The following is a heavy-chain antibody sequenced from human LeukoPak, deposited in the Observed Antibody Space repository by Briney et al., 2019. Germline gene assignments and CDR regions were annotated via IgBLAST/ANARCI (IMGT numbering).Heavy chain of an antibody. V-gene: IGHV3-30*18. Sequence: GGFLRLSCAASGFTFSRYGMHWVRQAPGKGLEWVAVISYDGSNKYYADSVKGRFTISRDNSKNAVYLQMNSLRAEDTAVYYCAKVFIDMVSPTHYFDYWGQGTLVTVSS. D-gene: IGHD3-10*01. CDR3: AKVFIDMVSPTHYFDY. J-gene: IGHJ4*02. CDR1: GFTFSRYG. CDR2: ISYDGSNK.